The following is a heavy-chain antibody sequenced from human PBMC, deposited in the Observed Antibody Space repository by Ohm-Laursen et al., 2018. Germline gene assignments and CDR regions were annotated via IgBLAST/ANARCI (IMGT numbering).Heavy chain of an antibody. V-gene: IGHV4-59*12. CDR3: ARSFDTYYFDL. J-gene: IGHJ4*02. CDR2: IYYSGST. Sequence: TLSLTCTVSGGSISSYYWSWIRKPPGKGLEWIGYIYYSGSTGYNPSLKSRVTISVDTSKNQFSLKLTSVTAADTAVYYCARSFDTYYFDLWGQGTLVTVSS. CDR1: GGSISSYY.